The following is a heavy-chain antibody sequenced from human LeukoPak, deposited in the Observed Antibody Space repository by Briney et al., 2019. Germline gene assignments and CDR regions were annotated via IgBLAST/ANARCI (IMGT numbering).Heavy chain of an antibody. Sequence: PGRSLRLSCTASGFTFSRYGIYWVRQAPGKGLEWVGVVSHDGSNKDYADSMKGRFTISRDNSKNTLYLQMNSLRAEDTAVYYCARDQGRDGYNWRYWGQGTLVTVSS. D-gene: IGHD5-24*01. CDR3: ARDQGRDGYNWRY. V-gene: IGHV3-30*03. J-gene: IGHJ4*02. CDR2: VSHDGSNK. CDR1: GFTFSRYG.